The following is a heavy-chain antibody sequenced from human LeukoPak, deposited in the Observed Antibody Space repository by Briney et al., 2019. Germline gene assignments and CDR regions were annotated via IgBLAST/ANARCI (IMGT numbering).Heavy chain of an antibody. CDR3: AKVDSIVGATSCDY. CDR2: IWYDGSNK. CDR1: GFTFSSYG. D-gene: IGHD1-26*01. Sequence: PGRSLRLSCAASGFTFSSYGMHWVRQAPGKGLEWVAVIWYDGSNKYYADSVKGRFTISRDNSKNTLYLQMNSLRAEDTAVYYCAKVDSIVGATSCDYWGQGTLVTVSS. J-gene: IGHJ4*02. V-gene: IGHV3-33*06.